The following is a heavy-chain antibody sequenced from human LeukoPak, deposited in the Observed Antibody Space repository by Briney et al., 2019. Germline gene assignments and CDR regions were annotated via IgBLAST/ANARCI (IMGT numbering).Heavy chain of an antibody. J-gene: IGHJ4*02. V-gene: IGHV3-7*01. CDR1: GFPFSSYW. Sequence: GGSLRLSCVASGFPFSSYWMTWVRQARGKGLERVANIKQDGSKKSYVDSVKGRFTISRDNAKNSLYLQMNSLRAEDTAVYYCARDPNSIAAAGTGDYWGQGTLVTVSS. D-gene: IGHD6-13*01. CDR3: ARDPNSIAAAGTGDY. CDR2: IKQDGSKK.